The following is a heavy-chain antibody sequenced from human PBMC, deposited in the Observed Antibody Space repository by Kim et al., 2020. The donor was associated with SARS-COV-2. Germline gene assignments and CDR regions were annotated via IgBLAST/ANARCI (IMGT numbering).Heavy chain of an antibody. CDR2: IKQDGSEK. J-gene: IGHJ4*02. D-gene: IGHD5-18*01. CDR1: GFTFSSYW. V-gene: IGHV3-7*03. CDR3: AKRGYSYGVLRGRGYYFDY. Sequence: GGSLRLSCAASGFTFSSYWMSWVRQAPGKGLEWVANIKQDGSEKYYVDSVKGRFTISRDNAKNSLYLQMNSLRAEDTAVYYCAKRGYSYGVLRGRGYYFDYWGQGTLVTVSS.